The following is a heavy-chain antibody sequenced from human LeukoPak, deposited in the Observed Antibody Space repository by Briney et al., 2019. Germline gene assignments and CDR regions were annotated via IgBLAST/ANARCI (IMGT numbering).Heavy chain of an antibody. Sequence: ASVTVSCKASGYTFTSYGISWVRQAPGQGLEWMGWISAYNGNTNYAQKLQGRVTMTTDTSTSTAYMELRSLRSDDTAVYYCARGSIGPVGLWFGELPYYYYGMDVWGQGTTVTVSS. J-gene: IGHJ6*02. V-gene: IGHV1-18*01. D-gene: IGHD3-10*01. CDR1: GYTFTSYG. CDR2: ISAYNGNT. CDR3: ARGSIGPVGLWFGELPYYYYGMDV.